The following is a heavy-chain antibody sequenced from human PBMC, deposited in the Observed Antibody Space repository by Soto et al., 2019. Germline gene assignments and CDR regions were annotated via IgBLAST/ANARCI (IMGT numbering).Heavy chain of an antibody. CDR3: ALEGYDYIWGSRVGLDP. CDR1: SGSISSSNW. D-gene: IGHD3-16*01. V-gene: IGHV4-4*02. CDR2: IYHSGGN. J-gene: IGHJ5*02. Sequence: PSETLSLTCAVSSGSISSSNWWSWVRQPPGKGLEWIGEIYHSGGNNYNPSLKSRVTISVDKSKNQFSLKLSSVTAADKAVYYCALEGYDYIWGSRVGLDPWGQGTLVTVSS.